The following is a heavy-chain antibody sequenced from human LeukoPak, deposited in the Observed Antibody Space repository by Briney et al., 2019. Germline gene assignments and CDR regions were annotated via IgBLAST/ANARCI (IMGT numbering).Heavy chain of an antibody. Sequence: SETLSLTCTVSGGSISSYYWSWLRQPPGKGLEGIGYIYYSGSTNYNPSLKSRVTISVDTSKNQFSLKLSSVTAADTAVYYCARGSDCSGGSCYFDYWGQGTLVTVSS. CDR2: IYYSGST. J-gene: IGHJ4*02. V-gene: IGHV4-59*01. CDR3: ARGSDCSGGSCYFDY. CDR1: GGSISSYY. D-gene: IGHD2-15*01.